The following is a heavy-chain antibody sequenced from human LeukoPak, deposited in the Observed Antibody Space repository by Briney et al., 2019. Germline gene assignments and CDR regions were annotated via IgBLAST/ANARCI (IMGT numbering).Heavy chain of an antibody. J-gene: IGHJ4*02. D-gene: IGHD3-10*01. CDR1: GFTFSSYG. Sequence: GGSLRLSCAASGFTFSSYGVHWVRQAPGKGLEWVALVSYDGSNKYYAESVKGRFTISRDNSKNTLYLQMDSLRAEDTAVYYCANEYDSRSYYGRWGQGTLVTVSS. CDR2: VSYDGSNK. V-gene: IGHV3-30*18. CDR3: ANEYDSRSYYGR.